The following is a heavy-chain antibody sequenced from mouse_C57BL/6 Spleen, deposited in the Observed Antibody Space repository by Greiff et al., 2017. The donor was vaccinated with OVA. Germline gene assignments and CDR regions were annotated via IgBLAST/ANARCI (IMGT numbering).Heavy chain of an antibody. J-gene: IGHJ2*01. CDR1: GYTFTDYY. V-gene: IGHV1-26*01. Sequence: VQLQQSGPELVKPGASVKISCKASGYTFTDYYMNWVKQSHGKSLEWIGDINPNNGGTSYNQKFKGKATLTVDKSSSTAYMELRSLTSEDSAVYYCARGGRLRLRNLDYWGQGTTLTVSS. CDR3: ARGGRLRLRNLDY. D-gene: IGHD3-2*02. CDR2: INPNNGGT.